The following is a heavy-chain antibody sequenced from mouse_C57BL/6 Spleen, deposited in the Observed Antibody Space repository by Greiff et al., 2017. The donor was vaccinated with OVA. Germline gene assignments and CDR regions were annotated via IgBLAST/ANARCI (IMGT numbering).Heavy chain of an antibody. D-gene: IGHD2-5*01. CDR1: GYSFTSYY. V-gene: IGHV1-66*01. CDR3: ARENYYSNYEAWFAY. Sequence: VQLQQSGPELVKPGASVKISCKASGYSFTSYYIHWVKQRPGQGLEWIGWIYPGSGNTKYNEKFKGKATLTADTSSSTAYMQLSSLTSEDSAVYYCARENYYSNYEAWFAYWGQGTLVTVSA. J-gene: IGHJ3*01. CDR2: IYPGSGNT.